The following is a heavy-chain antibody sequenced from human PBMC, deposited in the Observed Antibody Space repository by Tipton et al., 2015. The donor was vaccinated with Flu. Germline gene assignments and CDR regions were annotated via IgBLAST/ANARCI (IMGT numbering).Heavy chain of an antibody. CDR3: ARHGKDTGEYLASFDI. D-gene: IGHD7-27*01. CDR1: GGSITSYY. V-gene: IGHV4-59*08. CDR2: SSGSSGHT. Sequence: TLSLTCTVSGGSITSYYWSWIRQPPGKGLVWIAYSSGSSGHTNYNPSLKSRGTISVDTSKNQFSLKRSSVTAADTAVYYCARHGKDTGEYLASFDIWGQGTMVTVSS. J-gene: IGHJ3*02.